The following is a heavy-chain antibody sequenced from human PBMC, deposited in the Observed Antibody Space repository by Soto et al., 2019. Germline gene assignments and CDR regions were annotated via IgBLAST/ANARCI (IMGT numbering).Heavy chain of an antibody. J-gene: IGHJ5*02. CDR1: GGSFSGYY. D-gene: IGHD2-2*01. Sequence: QVQLQQWGAGLLKPSETLSLTCVVYGGSFSGYYWSWIRQSPGKGLEWIGGINHRGSTNYNPSLGSRVTKSVDTSKNQFSLKLPSVTAADTAMYYCARDGFCTSTTCRVGNWFDPWGQGTLVTVSS. V-gene: IGHV4-34*01. CDR2: INHRGST. CDR3: ARDGFCTSTTCRVGNWFDP.